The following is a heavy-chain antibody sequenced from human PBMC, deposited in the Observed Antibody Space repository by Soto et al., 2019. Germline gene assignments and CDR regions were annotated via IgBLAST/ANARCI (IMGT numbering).Heavy chain of an antibody. V-gene: IGHV3-23*01. CDR2: ISGSGGST. J-gene: IGHJ6*02. D-gene: IGHD6-6*01. Sequence: QRLSCAASGFTLSSYAMSWVRQAPGKGLEWVSAISGSGGSTYYADSVKGRFTISRDNSKNTLYLQMNSLRAEDTAVYYCAKAGYSSSDYYYGMDVWGQGTTVTVSS. CDR1: GFTLSSYA. CDR3: AKAGYSSSDYYYGMDV.